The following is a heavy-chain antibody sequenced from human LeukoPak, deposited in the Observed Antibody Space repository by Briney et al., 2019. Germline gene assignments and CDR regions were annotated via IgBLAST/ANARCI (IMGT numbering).Heavy chain of an antibody. CDR2: INPNSGGT. CDR3: ARDGIDRWLQSDYYFDY. D-gene: IGHD5-24*01. J-gene: IGHJ4*02. Sequence: ASVKVSCTASGYTFTGYYMHWVRQAPGQGLEWMGWINPNSGGTNYAQKFQGRVTMTRDTSISTAYMELSRLRSDDTAVYYCARDGIDRWLQSDYYFDYWGQGTLVTVSS. CDR1: GYTFTGYY. V-gene: IGHV1-2*02.